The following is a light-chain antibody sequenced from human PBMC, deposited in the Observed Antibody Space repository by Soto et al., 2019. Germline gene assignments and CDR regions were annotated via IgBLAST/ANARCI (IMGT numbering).Light chain of an antibody. J-gene: IGLJ2*01. CDR3: SSYAGNNNVV. Sequence: QSVLTQPPSASGSPGQSVTLSCTGTSSDVGGYNYVSWYQRHPGKAPKLMIYDVSKRPSGVPDRFSGSKSGNTASLTVSGLQAEDEADYYCSSYAGNNNVVFGGGTKLTVL. CDR1: SSDVGGYNY. CDR2: DVS. V-gene: IGLV2-8*01.